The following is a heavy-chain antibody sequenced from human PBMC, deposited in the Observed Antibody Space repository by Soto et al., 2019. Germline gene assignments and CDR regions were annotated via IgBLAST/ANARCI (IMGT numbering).Heavy chain of an antibody. Sequence: GSLRLSCAAPGFTFSSYAMSWVRQAPGKGLEWVSAISGSGGSTYYADSVKGRFTISRDNSKNTLYLQMNSLRAEDTAVYYCAKINELQLFFDYWGQGTLVTVSS. J-gene: IGHJ4*02. CDR1: GFTFSSYA. CDR2: ISGSGGST. CDR3: AKINELQLFFDY. V-gene: IGHV3-23*01. D-gene: IGHD1-1*01.